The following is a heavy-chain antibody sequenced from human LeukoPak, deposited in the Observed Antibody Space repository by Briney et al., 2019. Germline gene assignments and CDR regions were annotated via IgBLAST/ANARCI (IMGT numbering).Heavy chain of an antibody. CDR3: ARDRNTIFGVVPDY. Sequence: ASVKVSCKASGYTFTNYFIYWVRQAPGQGLEWMAIINPSNGYTNYAQNFQGRVTTTRDTSISTAYMELSRLRSDDTAVYYCARDRNTIFGVVPDYWGQGTLVTVSS. CDR1: GYTFTNYF. J-gene: IGHJ4*02. CDR2: INPSNGYT. D-gene: IGHD3-3*01. V-gene: IGHV1-2*02.